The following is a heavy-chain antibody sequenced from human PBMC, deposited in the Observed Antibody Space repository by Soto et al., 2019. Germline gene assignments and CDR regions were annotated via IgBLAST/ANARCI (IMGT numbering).Heavy chain of an antibody. J-gene: IGHJ4*02. CDR1: GYTFASYA. V-gene: IGHV1-18*01. Sequence: QDQLVQSGAEVKKPGASVKVSCKATGYTFASYAISWMRQAPRQGLEWMGWISAYNGNTNYAQKLQGRVTMTTDTSTSTAYTELRSLRSDDTAVYYCARDPPPPDYWSQGTLVTVSS. CDR3: ARDPPPPDY. CDR2: ISAYNGNT.